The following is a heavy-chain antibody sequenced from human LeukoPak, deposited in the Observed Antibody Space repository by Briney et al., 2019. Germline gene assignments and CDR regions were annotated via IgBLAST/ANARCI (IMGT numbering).Heavy chain of an antibody. D-gene: IGHD1-26*01. J-gene: IGHJ4*02. CDR2: ISYDGSNK. V-gene: IGHV3-30*18. Sequence: TGGSLRLSCAASGFTFSSYGMHWVRQAPGKGLEWVAVISYDGSNKYYADSVKGRFTISRDNAKNSLYLQMNSLRAEDMALYYCAKGYFGELLRDIFDYWGQGTLVTVSS. CDR3: AKGYFGELLRDIFDY. CDR1: GFTFSSYG.